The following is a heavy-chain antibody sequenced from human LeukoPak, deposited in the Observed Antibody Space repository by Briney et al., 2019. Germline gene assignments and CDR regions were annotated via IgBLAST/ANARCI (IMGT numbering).Heavy chain of an antibody. Sequence: RASVKVSCKASGYTFTSYGISWVRQAPGQGLEWMGWISAYNGNTNYAQKLQGRVTMTTDTSTSTAYLELRSLRSEDTVVYYCARVRETRDTYYDFWSGYDYWFDPWGQGTLVTVS. D-gene: IGHD3-3*01. CDR3: ARVRETRDTYYDFWSGYDYWFDP. V-gene: IGHV1-18*01. CDR1: GYTFTSYG. CDR2: ISAYNGNT. J-gene: IGHJ5*02.